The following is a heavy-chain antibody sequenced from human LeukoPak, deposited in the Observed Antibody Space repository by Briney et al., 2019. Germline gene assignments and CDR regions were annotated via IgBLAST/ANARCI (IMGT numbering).Heavy chain of an antibody. V-gene: IGHV4-39*01. CDR1: GGSISSSSYY. CDR3: ARRILYGLLGNFDY. CDR2: IYYSGST. D-gene: IGHD2-8*02. Sequence: KSSKTLSLTCTVSGGSISSSSYYWGWIRQPPGKGLEWIGSIYYSGSTYYNPSLKSRVTISVDTSKNQFSLKLSSVTAADTAVYYCARRILYGLLGNFDYWGQGTLVTVSS. J-gene: IGHJ4*02.